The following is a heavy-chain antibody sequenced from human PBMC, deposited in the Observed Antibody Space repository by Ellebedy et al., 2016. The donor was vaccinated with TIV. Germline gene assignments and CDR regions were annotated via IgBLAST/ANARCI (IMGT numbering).Heavy chain of an antibody. CDR3: ARDLGITMAPYYFDY. V-gene: IGHV1-18*01. CDR2: ISAYNGNT. Sequence: ASVKVSCXASGYTFITHGISWVRQAPGQGLEWTGWISAYNGNTKCAQKFHDRVTMTTDTSTSTAYMELRRLRSDDTAVYYCARDLGITMAPYYFDYWGQGTLVTVSS. CDR1: GYTFITHG. J-gene: IGHJ4*02. D-gene: IGHD6-19*01.